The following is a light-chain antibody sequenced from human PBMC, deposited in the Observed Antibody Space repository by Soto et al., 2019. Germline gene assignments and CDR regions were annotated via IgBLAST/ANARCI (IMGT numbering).Light chain of an antibody. CDR3: QQRSNWPPIT. Sequence: EIVLTQSPGTLSLSPGERATLSCRASQSVSSSYLAWYQQKPGQAPGLLIYGASNRATGIPARFSGSGSGTDFTLTISSLEPEDFAVYYCQQRSNWPPITFGQGTRLEIK. V-gene: IGKV3D-20*02. CDR2: GAS. CDR1: QSVSSSY. J-gene: IGKJ5*01.